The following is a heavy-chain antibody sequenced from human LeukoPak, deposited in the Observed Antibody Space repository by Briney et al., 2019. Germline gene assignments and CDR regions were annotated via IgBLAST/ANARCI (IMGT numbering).Heavy chain of an antibody. CDR3: ARGETMDV. Sequence: GALRLSCVALEFSFETYWMSWVRQAPGKGPEWVTNINEDGSEKHYVGSVRGRFTISRDNADNSLHLQMNSLRPEDMAVYYCARGETMDVWGKGTTVTVSS. V-gene: IGHV3-7*01. D-gene: IGHD5-24*01. CDR2: INEDGSEK. CDR1: EFSFETYW. J-gene: IGHJ6*03.